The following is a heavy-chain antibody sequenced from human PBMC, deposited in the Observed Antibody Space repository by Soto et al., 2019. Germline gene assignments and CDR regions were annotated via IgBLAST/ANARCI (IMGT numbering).Heavy chain of an antibody. CDR3: ARDRMITFGGALGWFDP. CDR2: ISYDGSNK. D-gene: IGHD3-16*01. V-gene: IGHV3-30-3*01. CDR1: GFTFSSYA. Sequence: QVQLVESGGGVVQPGGSLRLSCAASGFTFSSYAMHWVRQAPGKGLEWVAVISYDGSNKYYADSVKGRFTISRDNSKNTLYLQMNSLRAEDTAVYYCARDRMITFGGALGWFDPWGQGTLVTVSS. J-gene: IGHJ5*02.